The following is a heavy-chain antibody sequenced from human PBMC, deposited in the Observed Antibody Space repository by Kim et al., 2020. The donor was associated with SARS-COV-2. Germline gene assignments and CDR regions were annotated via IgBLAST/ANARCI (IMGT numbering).Heavy chain of an antibody. J-gene: IGHJ4*02. CDR2: IYYSGST. CDR1: GGSISSGGYY. D-gene: IGHD3-22*01. V-gene: IGHV4-31*03. Sequence: SETLSLTCTVSGGSISSGGYYWSWIRQHPGKGLEWIGYIYYSGSTYYNPSLKSRVTISVDTSKNQFSLKLSSVTAADTAVYYCARGVDSSGYYFDYWGQGTLVTVSS. CDR3: ARGVDSSGYYFDY.